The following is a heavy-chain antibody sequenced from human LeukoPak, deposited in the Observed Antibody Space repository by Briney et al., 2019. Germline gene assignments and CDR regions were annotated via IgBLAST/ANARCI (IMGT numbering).Heavy chain of an antibody. V-gene: IGHV3-15*07. Sequence: GGSLRLSCATSGFTFSNAWMNWVRQAPGKGLEWVGRIRSNSDGGTIDYAAPVKGRFTLSRDDSKTTLYLQMNSLQTEDTAVYYCAADFYDSTWGQGTLVTVSS. D-gene: IGHD3-22*01. CDR1: GFTFSNAW. J-gene: IGHJ5*02. CDR3: AADFYDST. CDR2: IRSNSDGGTI.